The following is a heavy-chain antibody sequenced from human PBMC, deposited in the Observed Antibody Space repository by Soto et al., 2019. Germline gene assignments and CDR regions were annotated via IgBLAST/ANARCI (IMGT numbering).Heavy chain of an antibody. CDR2: ISAYNGNT. CDR1: GYTFTSYG. CDR3: ARDRELLSYYGMDV. V-gene: IGHV1-18*04. Sequence: ASVKVSCKASGYTFTSYGISWVRQAPGQGLEWMGWISAYNGNTNYAQELQGRVTMTTDTSTSTAYMELRSLRSDDTAVYYCARDRELLSYYGMDVWGQGTTVTVS. D-gene: IGHD3-10*01. J-gene: IGHJ6*02.